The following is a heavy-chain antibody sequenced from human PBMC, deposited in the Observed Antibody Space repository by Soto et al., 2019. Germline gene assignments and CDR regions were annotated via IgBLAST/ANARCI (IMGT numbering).Heavy chain of an antibody. J-gene: IGHJ4*02. CDR3: ARDSRPVDY. CDR1: GYTFTSYG. V-gene: IGHV1-18*01. CDR2: ISAYNGNT. Sequence: ASAMVSCKASGYTFTSYGIYWLLQGTEQGLEWMGWISAYNGNTNYTQRFKGRVTMTTNTSTSTDYMELRRLRSDFTAVYYCARDSRPVDYWGQGTLVTVSS.